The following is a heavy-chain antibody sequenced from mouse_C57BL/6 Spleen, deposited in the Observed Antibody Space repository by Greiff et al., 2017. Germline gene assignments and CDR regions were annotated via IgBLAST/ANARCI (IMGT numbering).Heavy chain of an antibody. J-gene: IGHJ4*01. Sequence: VKLQQPGAELVKPGASVKMSCKASGYTFTSYWITWVKQRPGQGLEWIGDIYPGSGSTNYNEKFKSKATLTVDKSSSTAYMQLSSLTSEDSAVYYCARWDDGYPYYAMDYWGQGTSVTVSS. V-gene: IGHV1-55*01. CDR1: GYTFTSYW. D-gene: IGHD2-3*01. CDR2: IYPGSGST. CDR3: ARWDDGYPYYAMDY.